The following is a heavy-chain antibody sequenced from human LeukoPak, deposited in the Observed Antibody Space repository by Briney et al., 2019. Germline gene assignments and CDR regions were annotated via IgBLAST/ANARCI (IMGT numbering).Heavy chain of an antibody. CDR1: EFTFSSYS. CDR3: AKLSITMIVVVMPYFDY. V-gene: IGHV3-48*01. D-gene: IGHD3-22*01. Sequence: GESLRLSCAASEFTFSSYSMNWGRQAPGKGLEWGSYITNSGNSKSYADSVKGRFTISRDNSKNTLYLQMNSLRAEDTAVYYCAKLSITMIVVVMPYFDYWGQGTLVTVSS. CDR2: ITNSGNSK. J-gene: IGHJ4*02.